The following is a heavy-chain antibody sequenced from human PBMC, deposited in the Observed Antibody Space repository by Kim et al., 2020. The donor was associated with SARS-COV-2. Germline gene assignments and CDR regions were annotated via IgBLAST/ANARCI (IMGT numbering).Heavy chain of an antibody. CDR3: ARGGGNYNLDY. CDR1: GFTSSSYW. V-gene: IGHV3-74*01. Sequence: GGSLRLSCAASGFTSSSYWMYWVRQPPGKGLVWVSRINGGGSYTSYADSVKGRFTFSRDNAKNTLYLQMNSLRGDDTAVYYCARGGGNYNLDYWGQGTLV. J-gene: IGHJ4*02. D-gene: IGHD1-26*01. CDR2: INGGGSYT.